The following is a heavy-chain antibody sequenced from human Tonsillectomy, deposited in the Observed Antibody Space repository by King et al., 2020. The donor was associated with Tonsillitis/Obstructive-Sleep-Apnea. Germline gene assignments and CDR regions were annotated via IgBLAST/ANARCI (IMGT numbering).Heavy chain of an antibody. V-gene: IGHV3-23*04. CDR3: ATVRRIYSDSSDAYFDY. CDR1: GFTFSNYA. Sequence: VQLVESGGDLVQPGGSLRLSCAASGFTFSNYATSWVRQAPGKGLEWVSTIYNSDGRTYYADSVKGRFTISRDNSKNTLYLQMNSLRAEDTAVYYCATVRRIYSDSSDAYFDYWGQGTLVTVSS. J-gene: IGHJ4*02. CDR2: IYNSDGRT. D-gene: IGHD3-22*01.